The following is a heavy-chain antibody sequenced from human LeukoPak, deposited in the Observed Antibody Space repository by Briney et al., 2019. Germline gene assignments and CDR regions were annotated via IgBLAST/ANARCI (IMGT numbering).Heavy chain of an antibody. CDR2: MNPNSGNT. CDR1: GYTFTSYD. Sequence: ASVKVSCKASGYTFTSYDINWVRQATGQGLEWMGWMNPNSGNTGYAQKFQGRVTITRNTSISTAYMELSSLRSEDTAVYYCARGITIFGVVTHNWFDPWGQGTLSPSPQ. V-gene: IGHV1-8*03. CDR3: ARGITIFGVVTHNWFDP. D-gene: IGHD3-3*01. J-gene: IGHJ5*02.